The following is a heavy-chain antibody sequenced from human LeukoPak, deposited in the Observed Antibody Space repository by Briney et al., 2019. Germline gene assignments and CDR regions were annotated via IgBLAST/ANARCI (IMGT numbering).Heavy chain of an antibody. CDR3: ARELGEKYSSSSEADAFDI. V-gene: IGHV4-59*01. Sequence: SETLSLTCTVSGDSITAYYWSWVRQPPGKGLEWIGCLYHSGSTNYNPSLKSRVTISVDTSKNQFSLKLSSVTAADTAVYYCARELGEKYSSSSEADAFDIWGQGTMVTVSS. CDR2: LYHSGST. CDR1: GDSITAYY. D-gene: IGHD6-6*01. J-gene: IGHJ3*02.